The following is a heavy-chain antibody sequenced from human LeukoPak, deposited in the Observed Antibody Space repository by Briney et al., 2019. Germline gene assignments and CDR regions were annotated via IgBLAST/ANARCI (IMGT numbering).Heavy chain of an antibody. CDR1: GFTFSNYG. D-gene: IGHD3-10*01. J-gene: IGHJ4*02. V-gene: IGHV3-30*18. CDR3: AKDPVRGAIYYFDY. Sequence: PGGSLRLSCAASGFTFSNYGMHWVRQAPDKGLEWVAVTSCDGSNTYYADSVKGRFTISRDNTKNTLYLQMNSLKTEDTAVYYCAKDPVRGAIYYFDYWGQGTLVSVSS. CDR2: TSCDGSNT.